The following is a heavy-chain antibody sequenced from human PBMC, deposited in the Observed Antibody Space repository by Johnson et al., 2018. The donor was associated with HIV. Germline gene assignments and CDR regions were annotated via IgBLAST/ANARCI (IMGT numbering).Heavy chain of an antibody. CDR1: GFSFSDYY. D-gene: IGHD6-19*01. J-gene: IGHJ3*02. CDR3: ARDQGQWLTQVWDAFDI. CDR2: ISSSGTTV. V-gene: IGHV3-11*04. Sequence: QVQLVESGGGLVKPGGSLRLSCTISGFSFSDYYMSWFRQAPGKGLEWVSYISSSGTTVYYADSVRGRFSISRDNTKHSLYLQMNSLRAEDTAVYFCARDQGQWLTQVWDAFDIWGQGTGVTVSS.